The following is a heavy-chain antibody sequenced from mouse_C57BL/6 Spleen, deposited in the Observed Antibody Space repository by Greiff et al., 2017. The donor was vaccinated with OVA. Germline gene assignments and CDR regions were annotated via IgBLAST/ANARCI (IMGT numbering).Heavy chain of an antibody. J-gene: IGHJ2*01. CDR2: INPSNGGT. Sequence: QVQLKQPGPDLVKPGASVKLSCKASGYTFTSYWMHWVKQRPGQGLEWIGNINPSNGGTNYNEKFKSKAQLTVDKSSSTDDVQLSGLTTGYSAVDYCAREGRGVDYWGQGTTLTGSS. V-gene: IGHV1-53*01. CDR1: GYTFTSYW. CDR3: AREGRGVDY.